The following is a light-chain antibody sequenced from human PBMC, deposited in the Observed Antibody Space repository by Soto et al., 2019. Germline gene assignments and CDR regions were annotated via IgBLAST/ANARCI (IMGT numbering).Light chain of an antibody. CDR3: QHYGRSPIT. V-gene: IGKV3-20*01. CDR2: GAS. J-gene: IGKJ5*01. CDR1: QHVNSR. Sequence: VLTQSPATLSLSPGESATFSYRASQHVNSRLAWYQHKPGQAPRLLISGASSRATGIPDRFSGSGSATDFTLTISRLEPEDFALYYCQHYGRSPITFGQGTRLEIK.